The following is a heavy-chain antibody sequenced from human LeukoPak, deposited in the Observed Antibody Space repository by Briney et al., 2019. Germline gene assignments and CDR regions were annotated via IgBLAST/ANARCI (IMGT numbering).Heavy chain of an antibody. CDR3: VRLYGSGSYYAQYYFDY. Sequence: SETLSLTCAVSGGSISSSNWWSWVRQPPGKGLEWIGEIYHSRSTNYNPSLKSRVTISVDKSKNQFSLKLSSVTAADTAVYYCVRLYGSGSYYAQYYFDYWGQGTLVTVSS. D-gene: IGHD3-10*01. V-gene: IGHV4-4*02. CDR1: GGSISSSNW. CDR2: IYHSRST. J-gene: IGHJ4*02.